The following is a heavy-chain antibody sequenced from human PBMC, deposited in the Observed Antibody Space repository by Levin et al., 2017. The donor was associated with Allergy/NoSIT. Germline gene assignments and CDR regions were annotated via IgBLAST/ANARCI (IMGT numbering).Heavy chain of an antibody. CDR1: GFTFSSYS. CDR3: ARGYDDYD. D-gene: IGHD4-17*01. Sequence: HGESLKISCAASGFTFSSYSMNWVRQAPGKGLEWVSYISSSSSTINYADSVKGRFTISRDNAKNSLYLQMNSLRAEDTAVYYCARGYDDYDWGQGTLVTVAS. J-gene: IGHJ4*02. V-gene: IGHV3-48*04. CDR2: ISSSSSTI.